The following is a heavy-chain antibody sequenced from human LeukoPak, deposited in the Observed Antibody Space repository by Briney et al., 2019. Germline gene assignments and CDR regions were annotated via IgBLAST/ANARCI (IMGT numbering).Heavy chain of an antibody. CDR3: ARVSREYYYDSSGYAIDY. D-gene: IGHD3-22*01. V-gene: IGHV3-21*01. J-gene: IGHJ4*02. Sequence: GGSLRLSCAASGFTFSSYSMNWVRQAPGKGLEWVSSISSSSSYIYYADSVKGQFTISRDNAKNSLYLQMNSLRAEDTAVYYCARVSREYYYDSSGYAIDYWGQGTLVTVSS. CDR1: GFTFSSYS. CDR2: ISSSSSYI.